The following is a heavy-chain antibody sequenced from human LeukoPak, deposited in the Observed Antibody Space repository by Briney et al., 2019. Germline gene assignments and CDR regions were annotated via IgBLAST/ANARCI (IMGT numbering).Heavy chain of an antibody. V-gene: IGHV4-38-2*02. D-gene: IGHD3-22*01. Sequence: PPETLSLTCGVSGYSITNGYYWAWIRQPPGKGLEWFAYIYHSGSAYYNPSLKSRVTISVDTSKNQFSLELSSVTAADTAVYYCARDGGYSDSSGIPYWGQGTLVTVSS. CDR3: ARDGGYSDSSGIPY. CDR2: IYHSGSA. CDR1: GYSITNGYY. J-gene: IGHJ4*02.